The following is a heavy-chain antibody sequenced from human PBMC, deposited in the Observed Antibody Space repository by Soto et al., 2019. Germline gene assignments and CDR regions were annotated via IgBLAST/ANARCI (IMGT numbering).Heavy chain of an antibody. Sequence: SETLSLTCTVSGGSISSYYWSWIRQPPGKGLEWIGYIYYSGSTNYNPSLKSRVTISVDTSKNQFSLKLSSVTAADTAMYYCARDRLRYFDWLPTYYGMDVWGQGTTVTVSS. V-gene: IGHV4-59*01. D-gene: IGHD3-9*01. CDR2: IYYSGST. CDR1: GGSISSYY. J-gene: IGHJ6*02. CDR3: ARDRLRYFDWLPTYYGMDV.